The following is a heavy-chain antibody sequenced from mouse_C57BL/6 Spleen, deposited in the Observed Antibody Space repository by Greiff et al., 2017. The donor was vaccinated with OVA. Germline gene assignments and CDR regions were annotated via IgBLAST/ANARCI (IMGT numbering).Heavy chain of an antibody. V-gene: IGHV1-64*01. CDR3: ARGGTT. Sequence: VQGVESGAELMKPGASVKLSCKATGYTFTGYWIEWVKQRPGQGLEWIGMIHPNSGSTNYNEKFKSKATLTVDKSSSTAYMQLSSLTSEDSAVYYCARGGTTWGQGTTLTVSS. J-gene: IGHJ2*01. D-gene: IGHD1-1*01. CDR2: IHPNSGST. CDR1: GYTFTGYW.